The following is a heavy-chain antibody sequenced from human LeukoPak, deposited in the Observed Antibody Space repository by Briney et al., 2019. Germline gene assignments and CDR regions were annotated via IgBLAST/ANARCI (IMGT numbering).Heavy chain of an antibody. CDR2: LYSGGSA. D-gene: IGHD3-16*02. CDR3: ARYRNYHYGMDV. J-gene: IGHJ6*02. V-gene: IGHV3-53*05. CDR1: GFTFTNYA. Sequence: GGSLRLSCAASGFTFTNYAMSWVRQAPGKGLEWVSVLYSGGSAYYADSVKGRFTSSRDNSKNTLYLQVNSLRAEDTAVYYCARYRNYHYGMDVWGQGTTVTVSS.